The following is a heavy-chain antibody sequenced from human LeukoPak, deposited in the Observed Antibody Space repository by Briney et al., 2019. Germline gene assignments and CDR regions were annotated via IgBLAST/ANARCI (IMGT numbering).Heavy chain of an antibody. D-gene: IGHD6-13*01. CDR1: GFTFSSYA. CDR3: ASLAQQLLEPLAFDI. J-gene: IGHJ3*02. Sequence: GRSLRLSCAASGFTFSSYAMHWVRQAPGKGLEWVAVISYDGSNKYYADSVKGRFTISRDNSKNTLYLQMNSLRAEDTAVYYCASLAQQLLEPLAFDIWGQGTMVTVSS. V-gene: IGHV3-30*04. CDR2: ISYDGSNK.